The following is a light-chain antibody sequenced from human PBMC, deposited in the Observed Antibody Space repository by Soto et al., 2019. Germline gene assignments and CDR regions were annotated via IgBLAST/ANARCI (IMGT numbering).Light chain of an antibody. CDR3: SSFAGSYTHV. CDR2: DVS. CDR1: SSDVGAYNS. Sequence: QSVLTQPASVSGSPGQSITISCTGTSSDVGAYNSVAWYQHNPGKAPKLMIYDVSNRPSGVSSRFSGSKSANTASLSISGLQAEDEADYFCSSFAGSYTHVFGTGTKLTVL. J-gene: IGLJ1*01. V-gene: IGLV2-14*01.